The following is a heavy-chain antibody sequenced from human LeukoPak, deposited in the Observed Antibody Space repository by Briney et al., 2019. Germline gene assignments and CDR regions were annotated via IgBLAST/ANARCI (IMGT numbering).Heavy chain of an antibody. CDR2: ISYDGSNK. V-gene: IGHV3-30-3*01. J-gene: IGHJ4*02. D-gene: IGHD3-22*01. CDR1: GFTFSSYA. CDR3: ARDLRYDDLF. Sequence: GGSLRLSCAASGFTFSSYAMHWVRQAPGKGLEWVAVISYDGSNKYYADSVKGRFTISRDNSKNTLYLQMNSLRAEDTAVYYCARDLRYDDLFWGQGALVTVSS.